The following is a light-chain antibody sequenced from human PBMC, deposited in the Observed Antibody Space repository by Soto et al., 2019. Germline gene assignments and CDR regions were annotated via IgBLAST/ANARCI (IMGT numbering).Light chain of an antibody. Sequence: EIVLTQSPGTLSLSPGEGATLSCRASQSLNSNYLAWYQQKPGQAPRLLIYGASRRATGIPDRFSGGGSGSDFTLTISRLEPEDFAVYYCQQYGSSPPYTFGLGTKLEIK. CDR2: GAS. J-gene: IGKJ2*01. V-gene: IGKV3-20*01. CDR1: QSLNSNY. CDR3: QQYGSSPPYT.